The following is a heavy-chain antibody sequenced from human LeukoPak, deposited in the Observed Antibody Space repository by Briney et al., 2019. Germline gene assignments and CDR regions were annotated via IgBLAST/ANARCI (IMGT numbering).Heavy chain of an antibody. D-gene: IGHD3-16*01. V-gene: IGHV3-7*01. J-gene: IGHJ4*02. CDR3: ARPRWGD. CDR1: GFTLSNSW. CDR2: MKQEGREK. Sequence: GGSPRLSCAASGFTLSNSWMSGVRQAPGKGLEWVANMKQEGREKYYVDSVKGRFTISRDNAKKSLYLQMNNLRAEDTAVYYCARPRWGDWGQGTLATLSS.